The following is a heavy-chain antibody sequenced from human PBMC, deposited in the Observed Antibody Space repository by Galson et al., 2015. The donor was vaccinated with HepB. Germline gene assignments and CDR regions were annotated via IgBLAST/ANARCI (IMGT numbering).Heavy chain of an antibody. D-gene: IGHD1-26*01. CDR2: ISAYNGNT. Sequence: SCKASGYTFTNYGINWVRQAPGQGLEWMGWISAYNGNTDYAQKLQGRVTMTTDTSTSTAYMELRSLRSDDTAMYYCARRVGATRDDYWGQGTLVSVSS. J-gene: IGHJ4*02. V-gene: IGHV1-18*01. CDR3: ARRVGATRDDY. CDR1: GYTFTNYG.